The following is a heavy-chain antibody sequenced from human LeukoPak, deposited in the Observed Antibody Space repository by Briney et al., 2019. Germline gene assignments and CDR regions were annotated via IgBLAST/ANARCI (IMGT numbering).Heavy chain of an antibody. CDR3: ARDLPNPWWIATPHDY. CDR2: IYSGGST. D-gene: IGHD2-15*01. CDR1: GFTVSSNY. J-gene: IGHJ4*02. V-gene: IGHV3-66*01. Sequence: PGGSLRLSCAASGFTVSSNYMSWVRQAPGKGLEWVSVIYSGGSTYYADSVKGRFTISRDNSKNTLYLQMNSLRAEDTAVYYCARDLPNPWWIATPHDYWGQGTLVTVSS.